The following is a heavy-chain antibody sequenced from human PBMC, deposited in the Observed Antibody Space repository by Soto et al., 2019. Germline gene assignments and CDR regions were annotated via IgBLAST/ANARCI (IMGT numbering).Heavy chain of an antibody. CDR1: GYTLTSYY. D-gene: IGHD4-17*01. CDR3: VPTTVRGDYYGMDV. CDR2: INPSGGST. V-gene: IGHV1-46*01. Sequence: ASVKVSCKASGYTLTSYYMHWVRQAPGQGLEWMGIINPSGGSTSYAQKFQGRVTMTRDTSTSTVYMELSSLRSEDTAVYYCVPTTVRGDYYGMDVWGQGTTVTVSS. J-gene: IGHJ6*02.